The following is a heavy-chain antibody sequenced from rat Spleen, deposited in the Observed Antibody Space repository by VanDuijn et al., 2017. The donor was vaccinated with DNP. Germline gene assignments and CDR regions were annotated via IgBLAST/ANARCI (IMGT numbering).Heavy chain of an antibody. Sequence: EVQLVASGGGIVQPGRSLKLSCAVSRITFSDHNMAWVRQAPKKSLEWVATISFDGTGTYYRDSVKGRFTISRDNAKSTLYLQMDSLRSEDTATYYCASPWGSTSYAFAYWGQGTLVTVSS. D-gene: IGHD1-2*01. CDR2: ISFDGTGT. CDR1: RITFSDHN. CDR3: ASPWGSTSYAFAY. V-gene: IGHV5-7*01. J-gene: IGHJ3*01.